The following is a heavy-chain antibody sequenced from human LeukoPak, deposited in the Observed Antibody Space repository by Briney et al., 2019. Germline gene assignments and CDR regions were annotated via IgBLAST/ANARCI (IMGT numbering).Heavy chain of an antibody. D-gene: IGHD2-2*01. CDR2: ISGSGGST. Sequence: PGGSLRLSCAASGFTFSSSAMSWVRQAPGKGLEWVSAISGSGGSTYYADSVKGRFTISRDNSKNTLYLQMNSLRAEDTAVYYCAKVRGYCSSTSCYLDYWGQGTLVTVSS. CDR3: AKVRGYCSSTSCYLDY. CDR1: GFTFSSSA. J-gene: IGHJ4*02. V-gene: IGHV3-23*01.